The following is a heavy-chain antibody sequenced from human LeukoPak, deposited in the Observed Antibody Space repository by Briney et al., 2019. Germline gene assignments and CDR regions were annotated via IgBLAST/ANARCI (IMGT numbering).Heavy chain of an antibody. CDR2: INPSGGST. CDR3: AREGLQLRMGNWFDP. J-gene: IGHJ5*02. CDR1: GYTFTSYY. D-gene: IGHD5-18*01. Sequence: GASVKVSCKASGYTFTSYYMHWVRQAPGQGLEWMGIINPSGGSTSYAQKFQGRVTMTRDTSTSTVYMELSSLRSEDTAVYYCAREGLQLRMGNWFDPWGQGTLVTVSS. V-gene: IGHV1-46*01.